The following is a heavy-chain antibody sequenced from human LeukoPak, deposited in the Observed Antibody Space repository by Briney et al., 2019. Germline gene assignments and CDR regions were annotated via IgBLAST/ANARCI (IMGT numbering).Heavy chain of an antibody. CDR2: ISSSSSCI. V-gene: IGHV3-21*01. J-gene: IGHJ3*02. CDR1: GFTFSSYS. Sequence: GGSLRLSCAASGFTFSSYSMNWVRQAPGKGLEWVSSISSSSSCIYYADSVKGRFTISRDNAKNSLYLQMNSLRAEDTAVYYCARDYVDAFDIWGQGTMVTVSS. CDR3: ARDYVDAFDI. D-gene: IGHD3-16*01.